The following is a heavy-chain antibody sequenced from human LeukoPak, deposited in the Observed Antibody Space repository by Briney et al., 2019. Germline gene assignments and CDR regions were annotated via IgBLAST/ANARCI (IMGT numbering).Heavy chain of an antibody. CDR1: GYSISSGYY. CDR2: MYHTGST. D-gene: IGHD2-2*01. CDR3: ARHAPRASWRGRWFDP. Sequence: SETLSLTCTVSGYSISSGYYWGWIRQPPERGLEWIGSMYHTGSTYYNPSLKSRLAISVDTSKNQFSLKLSSVTAADTAVYYCARHAPRASWRGRWFDPWGQGTLVTVSS. V-gene: IGHV4-38-2*02. J-gene: IGHJ5*02.